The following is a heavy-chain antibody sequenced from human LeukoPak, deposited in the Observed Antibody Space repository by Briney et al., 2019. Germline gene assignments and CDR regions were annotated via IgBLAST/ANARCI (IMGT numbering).Heavy chain of an antibody. CDR1: GFTFTRYW. J-gene: IGHJ4*02. CDR2: IGGSGGST. Sequence: GGSLRLSCAASGFTFTRYWMTWVRQAPGKGLEWVSVIGGSGGSTYYADSVKGRFTISRDNSKNTLYLQMNSLRAEDTAVYYCAKVIGWDYFDYWGQGTLVTVSS. CDR3: AKVIGWDYFDY. V-gene: IGHV3-23*01. D-gene: IGHD6-19*01.